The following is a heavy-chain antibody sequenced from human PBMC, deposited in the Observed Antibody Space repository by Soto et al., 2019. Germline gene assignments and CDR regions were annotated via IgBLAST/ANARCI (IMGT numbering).Heavy chain of an antibody. J-gene: IGHJ4*02. CDR2: ISYDGSNK. V-gene: IGHV3-30-3*01. CDR3: ATGQLWSTPKIDY. Sequence: GGSLRLSCAASGFTFSSYAMHWVRQAPGKGLEWVAVISYDGSNKYYADSVKGRFTISRDNSKNTLYLQMNSLRAEDTAVYYCATGQLWSTPKIDYWGRGTLVTVSS. D-gene: IGHD5-18*01. CDR1: GFTFSSYA.